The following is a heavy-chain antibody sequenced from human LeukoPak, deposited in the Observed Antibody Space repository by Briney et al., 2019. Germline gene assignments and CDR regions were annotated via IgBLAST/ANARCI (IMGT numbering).Heavy chain of an antibody. CDR1: GGSFSGYY. J-gene: IGHJ3*02. V-gene: IGHV4-34*01. D-gene: IGHD3-10*01. CDR3: ATSLWFGELITDAFDI. CDR2: INHSGST. Sequence: SETLSLTCAVYGGSFSGYYWSWIRQPPGNGLEWIGEINHSGSTNYNPSLKSRVTVSVDTSKNQFSLKLSSVTAADTAVYYCATSLWFGELITDAFDIWGQGTMVTVSS.